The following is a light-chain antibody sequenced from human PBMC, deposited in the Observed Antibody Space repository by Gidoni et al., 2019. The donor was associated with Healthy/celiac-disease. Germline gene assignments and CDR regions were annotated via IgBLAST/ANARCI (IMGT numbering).Light chain of an antibody. CDR1: SSDVGGYNY. J-gene: IGLJ2*01. Sequence: QPALTQPASVSASPGQSITISCTGTSSDVGGYNYVSWYQQHPGKAPKLMIYDVSKRPSGVSNRFSGSKSGNTASLTISGLQAEDEADYYCSSYTSSSYVVFGGGTKLTVL. CDR2: DVS. CDR3: SSYTSSSYVV. V-gene: IGLV2-14*01.